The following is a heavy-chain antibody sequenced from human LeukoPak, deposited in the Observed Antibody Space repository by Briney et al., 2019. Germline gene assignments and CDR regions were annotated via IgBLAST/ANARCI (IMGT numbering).Heavy chain of an antibody. CDR3: ARDLGATNWFDP. CDR1: GFTFSSHW. J-gene: IGHJ5*02. Sequence: GGSLRLSCAASGFTFSSHWMHWARQAPGKGLVWVSRINSDGSSISYADSVKGRFTISRDNAKNTLYLQMNSLRAEDTAVYYCARDLGATNWFDPWGQGTLVTVSS. V-gene: IGHV3-74*01. D-gene: IGHD3-10*01. CDR2: INSDGSSI.